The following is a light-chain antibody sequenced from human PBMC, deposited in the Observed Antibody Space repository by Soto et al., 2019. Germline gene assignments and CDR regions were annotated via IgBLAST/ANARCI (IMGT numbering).Light chain of an antibody. CDR2: RNS. Sequence: QPVLTQPPSASGTPGQKVTISCSGGSSNIGSHYRFWYQHLPGTAPKLLIYRNSKRPSGVTDRFSGSKSGTSASLAISGLRSEEEGVYVCAAWDVSLSGVLFGGGTKVTVL. CDR1: SSNIGSHY. CDR3: AAWDVSLSGVL. J-gene: IGLJ2*01. V-gene: IGLV1-47*01.